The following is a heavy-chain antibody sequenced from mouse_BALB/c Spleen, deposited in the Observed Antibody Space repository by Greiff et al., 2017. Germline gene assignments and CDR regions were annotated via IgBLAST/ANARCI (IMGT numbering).Heavy chain of an antibody. CDR3: ARCPYASYYFDY. J-gene: IGHJ2*01. CDR1: GFTFSSFG. D-gene: IGHD6-5*01. V-gene: IGHV5-17*02. Sequence: DVKLVESGGGLVQPGGSRKLSCAASGFTFSSFGMHWVRQAPEKGLEWVAYISSGSSTIYYADTVKGRFTISRDNPKNTLFLQMTSLRSEDTAMYYCARCPYASYYFDYWGQGTTLTVSS. CDR2: ISSGSSTI.